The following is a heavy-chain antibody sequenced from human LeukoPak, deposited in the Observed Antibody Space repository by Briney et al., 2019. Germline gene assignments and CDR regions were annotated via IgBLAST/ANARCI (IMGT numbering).Heavy chain of an antibody. D-gene: IGHD3-22*01. CDR1: GFTFSIYA. Sequence: PGGSLRLSCAASGFTFSIYAMSWVRQAPGKGLEWVSSTSSGGDYTYYAGSVKGRFTTSRDNSKNTLYLQMNSLRAEDTATYYCAKDRPNYYESNGHYYRRDGDSWGQGTLVTVSS. CDR2: TSSGGDYT. V-gene: IGHV3-23*01. J-gene: IGHJ5*01. CDR3: AKDRPNYYESNGHYYRRDGDS.